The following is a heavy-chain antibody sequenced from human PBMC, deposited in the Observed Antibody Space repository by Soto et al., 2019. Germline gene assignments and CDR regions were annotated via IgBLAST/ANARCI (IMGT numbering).Heavy chain of an antibody. D-gene: IGHD6-19*01. J-gene: IGHJ4*02. CDR2: VSHDGRNT. V-gene: IGHV3-30*03. CDR1: GFTFSDYA. Sequence: VQLVESGGGVVQPGRSLRLSCAASGFTFSDYAMHWVRQAPGKGLEWVAVVSHDGRNTHYADSVKGRFTISRDSSKNTGALEMTSLRAEDTGVYYCATGGRQCLVTTDFIYWGQGALVTVSS. CDR3: ATGGRQCLVTTDFIY.